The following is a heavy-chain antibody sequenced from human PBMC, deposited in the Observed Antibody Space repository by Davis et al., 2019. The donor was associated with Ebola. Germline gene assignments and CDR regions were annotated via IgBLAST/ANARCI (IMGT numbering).Heavy chain of an antibody. D-gene: IGHD2-2*02. CDR3: ARQYCSDTTCYTDAFDV. CDR2: IKPDGTET. Sequence: GESLKISCAVSGFTFSNYWMSWVRQAPGKGLEWVANIKPDGTETHYVDSVKGRFTISRDNAKNSLYLQMNSLRAEDTAVYYCARQYCSDTTCYTDAFDVWGQGTWVTVSS. CDR1: GFTFSNYW. J-gene: IGHJ3*01. V-gene: IGHV3-7*01.